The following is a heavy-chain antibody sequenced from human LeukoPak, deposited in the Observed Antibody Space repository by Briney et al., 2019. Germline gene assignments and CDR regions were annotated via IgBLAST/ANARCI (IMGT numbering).Heavy chain of an antibody. CDR2: INHSGST. Sequence: PSETLSLTCAVYGGSFSGYYWSWIRQPPGKGLEWIGEINHSGSTNYNPSLKSRVTISVDTSKNQFSLKLSSVTAADTAVYYCARGPHYDILTGQKGGSYYFDYWGQGTLVTVSS. J-gene: IGHJ4*02. CDR3: ARGPHYDILTGQKGGSYYFDY. CDR1: GGSFSGYY. D-gene: IGHD3-9*01. V-gene: IGHV4-34*01.